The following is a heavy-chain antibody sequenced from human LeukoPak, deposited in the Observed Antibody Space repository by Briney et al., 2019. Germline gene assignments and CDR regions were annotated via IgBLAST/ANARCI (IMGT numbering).Heavy chain of an antibody. CDR3: ARGFPCSGGSCYQTGWFDP. V-gene: IGHV4-34*01. J-gene: IGHJ5*02. D-gene: IGHD2-15*01. Sequence: PSETLSLTCAVYGGSFSGYYWSWIRQPPGKGLEWIGEINHSGSTNYNPSLKSRVTISVDTSKNQFSLKLSSVTAADTAVYYCARGFPCSGGSCYQTGWFDPWGQGTLVTVSS. CDR2: INHSGST. CDR1: GGSFSGYY.